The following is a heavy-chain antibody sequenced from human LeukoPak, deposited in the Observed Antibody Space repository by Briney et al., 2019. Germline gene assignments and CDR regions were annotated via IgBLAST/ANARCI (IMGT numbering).Heavy chain of an antibody. D-gene: IGHD3-10*01. CDR2: MNPNSGNT. CDR3: ARGLQGGPYYYYYYMDV. Sequence: ASVTVSCKASGYTFTSYDINWVRQATGQGLEWMGWMNPNSGNTGYAQKFQGRVTITRNTSISTAYMELSSLRSEDTAVYYCARGLQGGPYYYYYYMDVWGKGTTVTVSS. CDR1: GYTFTSYD. V-gene: IGHV1-8*03. J-gene: IGHJ6*03.